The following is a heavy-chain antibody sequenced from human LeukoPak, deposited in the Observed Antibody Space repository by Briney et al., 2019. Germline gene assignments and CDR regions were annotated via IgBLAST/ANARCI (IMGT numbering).Heavy chain of an antibody. CDR3: ARGGTWHNGSDY. V-gene: IGHV4-4*09. CDR2: IYTSGST. CDR1: GGSISSYY. D-gene: IGHD1/OR15-1a*01. Sequence: SETLSLTCTVSGGSISSYYWSWIRQPPGKGLEWIGYIYTSGSTNYNPSLKSRVTISVDTSKNQFSLKLSSVTAADTAVYYCARGGTWHNGSDYWGQGALVTVSS. J-gene: IGHJ4*02.